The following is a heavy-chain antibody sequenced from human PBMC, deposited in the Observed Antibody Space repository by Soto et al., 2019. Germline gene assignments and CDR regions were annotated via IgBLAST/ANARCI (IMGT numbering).Heavy chain of an antibody. J-gene: IGHJ4*02. CDR1: GYTFTSCF. Sequence: QVQLVQSGAEVKKPGASVKISCKASGYTFTSCFIHWVRQAPGQGLERMGIINPSGGGTGYAQKFKGRVTMTRDTSTSTVYMDLSSLTSDDTAAYYCAREFLSSWDYWGQGTLVTVSS. D-gene: IGHD3-10*01. CDR2: INPSGGGT. CDR3: AREFLSSWDY. V-gene: IGHV1-46*01.